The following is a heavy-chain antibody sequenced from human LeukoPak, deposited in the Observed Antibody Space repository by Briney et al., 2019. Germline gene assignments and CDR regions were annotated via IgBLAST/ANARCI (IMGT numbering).Heavy chain of an antibody. V-gene: IGHV4-30-4*01. CDR2: FFYSGST. CDR3: ASFYHGFDY. Sequence: PSETLSLTCTVSGGSISSGNYYYNWIRQPPGKGLEWIGYFFYSGSTYYNPSLKSRVTISVDTPKNQFSLKLSSVTAADTAVYYCASFYHGFDYWGQGTLVTVSS. CDR1: GGSISSGNYY. D-gene: IGHD2/OR15-2a*01. J-gene: IGHJ4*02.